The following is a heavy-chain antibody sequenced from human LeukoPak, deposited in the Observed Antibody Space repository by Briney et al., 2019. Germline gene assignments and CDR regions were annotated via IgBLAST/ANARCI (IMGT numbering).Heavy chain of an antibody. CDR3: ARATINSSGYFPNWFDP. Sequence: SATLSLTCTVSGGSISSSSYYWGWIRQPPGKGLEWIGSIYYSGSTYYNPSLKSRVTISVDTSKNQFSLKLSSVTAADTAVYYCARATINSSGYFPNWFDPWGQGTLVTVSS. D-gene: IGHD3-22*01. J-gene: IGHJ5*02. CDR1: GGSISSSSYY. CDR2: IYYSGST. V-gene: IGHV4-39*07.